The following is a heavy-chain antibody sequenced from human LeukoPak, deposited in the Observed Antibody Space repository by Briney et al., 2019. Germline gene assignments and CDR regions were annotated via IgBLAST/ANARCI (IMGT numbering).Heavy chain of an antibody. CDR2: TRNKANSYTT. J-gene: IGHJ4*02. CDR1: GFTFSDHY. Sequence: TGGSLRLSCAASGFTFSDHYMDWVRQAPGKGLEWVGRTRNKANSYTTEYAASVKGRFTISRDDSKNSLYLQMNSLRAEDTAVYYCAKDLVEVRGYSYGYRADFDYWGQGTLVTVSS. V-gene: IGHV3-72*01. D-gene: IGHD5-18*01. CDR3: AKDLVEVRGYSYGYRADFDY.